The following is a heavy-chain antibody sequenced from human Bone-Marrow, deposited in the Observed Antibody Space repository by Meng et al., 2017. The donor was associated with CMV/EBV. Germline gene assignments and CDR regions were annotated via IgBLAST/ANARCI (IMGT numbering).Heavy chain of an antibody. D-gene: IGHD3-3*01. CDR2: ISSSSTI. V-gene: IGHV3-69-1*02. Sequence: GESLKISCAASGFTFSDYYMNWVRQAPGKGLEWVSSISSSSTIYYADSVKGRFTISRDNAKNSLYLQMNSLRAEDTAVYYCARELRFLEGYYYYGMDVWGQGTTVTFSS. CDR3: ARELRFLEGYYYYGMDV. CDR1: GFTFSDYY. J-gene: IGHJ6*02.